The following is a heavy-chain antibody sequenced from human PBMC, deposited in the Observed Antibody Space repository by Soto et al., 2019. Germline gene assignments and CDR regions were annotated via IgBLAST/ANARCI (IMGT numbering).Heavy chain of an antibody. V-gene: IGHV3-23*01. D-gene: IGHD3-3*01. Sequence: EVQLLESGGAPVQSGGSLRLSCVASGFTFENYAMSWVRQAPGKGLEWVSAIRGSGGTTYYSDSVKGRFTISRDNSKNTVYLQMNDLRVEDAAEYFCAKDSWAIFGVPAGEYYATDGWGQGTTVTVSS. CDR3: AKDSWAIFGVPAGEYYATDG. J-gene: IGHJ6*02. CDR1: GFTFENYA. CDR2: IRGSGGTT.